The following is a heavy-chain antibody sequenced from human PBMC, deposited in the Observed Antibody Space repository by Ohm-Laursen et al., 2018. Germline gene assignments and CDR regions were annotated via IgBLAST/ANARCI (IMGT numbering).Heavy chain of an antibody. Sequence: DTLSLTCTVSGGSISSSSYYWGWIRQPPGKGLEWIGSIYYSGSTYYNPSLKSRVTISVDTSKNQFSLKLSSVTAADTAVYYCARQGRSSGWYVDFDYWGQGTLVTVSS. J-gene: IGHJ4*02. CDR3: ARQGRSSGWYVDFDY. CDR1: GGSISSSSYY. V-gene: IGHV4-39*01. CDR2: IYYSGST. D-gene: IGHD6-19*01.